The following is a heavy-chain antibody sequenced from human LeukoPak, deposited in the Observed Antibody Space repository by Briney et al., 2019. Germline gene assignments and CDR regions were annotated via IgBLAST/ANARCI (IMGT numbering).Heavy chain of an antibody. CDR2: LNSDGSST. D-gene: IGHD3-22*01. CDR1: GFTFSTYW. V-gene: IGHV3-74*01. J-gene: IGHJ4*02. Sequence: GGPLRLSCAASGFTFSTYWMHCVRDPPGKGRVWVSRLNSDGSSTNYADSVKGRFTISRDKAKNTLFLQMNSLRLEDTAVYYCARGLSPYDSSNYFAYWGQGSLVTVSS. CDR3: ARGLSPYDSSNYFAY.